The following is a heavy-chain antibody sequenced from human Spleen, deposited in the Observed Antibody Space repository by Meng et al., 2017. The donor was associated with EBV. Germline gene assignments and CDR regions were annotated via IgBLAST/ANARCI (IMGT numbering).Heavy chain of an antibody. J-gene: IGHJ4*02. Sequence: QVQWVQSGAEVKKPGASVTVSCKTSGYTFSGYYIHWVRQAPGQGLEWMGIINPSGDTTNYAQKFQGRVIMTRDTSTNTVYMELSSLRSEDTAVYYCARAPHWFRDYGGDYWGQGTLVTVSS. CDR3: ARAPHWFRDYGGDY. CDR2: INPSGDTT. D-gene: IGHD4/OR15-4a*01. CDR1: GYTFSGYY. V-gene: IGHV1-46*01.